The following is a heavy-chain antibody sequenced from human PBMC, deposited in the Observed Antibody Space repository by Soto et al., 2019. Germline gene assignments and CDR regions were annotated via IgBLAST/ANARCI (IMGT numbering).Heavy chain of an antibody. Sequence: SETLSLTCTVSGGSISSYYWSWIRQPPGKGLEWIGYIYYSGSTNYNPSLKSRVTISVDTSKNQFSLKLSSVTAADTAVYYCARRKVTIFGVVKYAFDIWGQGTMVTVSS. CDR3: ARRKVTIFGVVKYAFDI. D-gene: IGHD3-3*01. V-gene: IGHV4-59*01. CDR1: GGSISSYY. J-gene: IGHJ3*02. CDR2: IYYSGST.